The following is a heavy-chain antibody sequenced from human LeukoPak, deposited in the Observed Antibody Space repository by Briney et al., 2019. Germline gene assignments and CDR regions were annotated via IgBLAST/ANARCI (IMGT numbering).Heavy chain of an antibody. CDR2: IIPVLGVA. J-gene: IGHJ4*02. D-gene: IGHD6-19*01. CDR3: AREQTVANYFDY. Sequence: GASVKVSCKASGYTFNHHGISWVRQAPGQGLEWMGRIIPVLGVANYAQKFQGRVTITADKSTSTAYMELSSLRYEDTAVYYCAREQTVANYFDYWGQGTLVTVSS. V-gene: IGHV1-69*04. CDR1: GYTFNHHG.